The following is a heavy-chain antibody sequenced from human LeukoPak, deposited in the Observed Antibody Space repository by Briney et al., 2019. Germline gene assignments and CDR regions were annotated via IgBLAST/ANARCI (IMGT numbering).Heavy chain of an antibody. Sequence: RAGGSLRLSCAASGISFSTYAMSSVCQAPGKGLGWVSAITGNGGRTYYADSVKGRFPISRDKSNNTLYLQMNSLRADDTALYYCAKTGDYFDSSDYYRPDAFDIWGQGTMVTVSS. CDR3: AKTGDYFDSSDYYRPDAFDI. CDR2: ITGNGGRT. D-gene: IGHD3-22*01. CDR1: GISFSTYA. V-gene: IGHV3-23*01. J-gene: IGHJ3*02.